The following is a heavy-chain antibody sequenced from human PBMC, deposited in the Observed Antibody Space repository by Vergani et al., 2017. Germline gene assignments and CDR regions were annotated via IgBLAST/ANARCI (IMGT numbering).Heavy chain of an antibody. D-gene: IGHD6-6*01. CDR2: IWYDGSNK. CDR1: GFTFSSYG. J-gene: IGHJ4*02. Sequence: QVQLVESGGGVVQPGRSLRLSCAASGFTFSSYGMHWVRQAPGKGLEWVAVIWYDGSNKYYADSVKGRFTISRDNSKNTLYLQMNSLRAEDTAVYYCARGYGSERAARLSGGDYFDYWGQGTLVTVSS. CDR3: ARGYGSERAARLSGGDYFDY. V-gene: IGHV3-33*01.